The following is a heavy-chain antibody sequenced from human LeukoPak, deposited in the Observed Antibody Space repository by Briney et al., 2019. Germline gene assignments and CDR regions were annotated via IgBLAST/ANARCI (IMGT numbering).Heavy chain of an antibody. V-gene: IGHV3-11*06. CDR2: IGISSGNT. CDR1: GFPFNEYS. D-gene: IGHD1-1*01. Sequence: PGGSLRLSCAASGFPFNEYSMNWVRQAPGKRLEWISYIGISSGNTKYADSVKGRFTISGDNAKKSLYLQINSLRVEDTAVYYCARDHNYAFDNWGQGTLVTVSS. J-gene: IGHJ4*02. CDR3: ARDHNYAFDN.